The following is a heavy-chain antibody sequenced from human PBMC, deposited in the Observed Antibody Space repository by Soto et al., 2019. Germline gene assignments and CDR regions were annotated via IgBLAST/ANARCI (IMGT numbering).Heavy chain of an antibody. D-gene: IGHD3-22*01. J-gene: IGHJ4*02. CDR1: GGTFSSYA. CDR3: AIVTSYYYDSSGLSPFDY. V-gene: IGHV1-69*10. CDR2: IIPNLATA. Sequence: SVKVSCKASGGTFSSYAISWVRQAPGQGLDWNGGIIPNLATANYAQKIQGRVAVNADKSTSTAYMELSSMRSEDTSVYYCAIVTSYYYDSSGLSPFDYWGQGTRVTVSS.